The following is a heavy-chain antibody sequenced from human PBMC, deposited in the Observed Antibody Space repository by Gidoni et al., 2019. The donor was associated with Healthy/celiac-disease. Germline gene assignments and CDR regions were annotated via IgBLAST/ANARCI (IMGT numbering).Heavy chain of an antibody. Sequence: QVQLQESGPGLVKPSQTLSLSCTVSGGSISSGDYYWSWIRQPPGKGLEWIGYIYYSGSTYYNPSRKSRVTISVDTSKNQFSLKLSSVTAADTAVYYCARAGQRWRKPSPFDYWGQGTLVTVSS. CDR3: ARAGQRWRKPSPFDY. J-gene: IGHJ4*02. CDR1: GGSISSGDYY. V-gene: IGHV4-30-4*01. CDR2: IYYSGST.